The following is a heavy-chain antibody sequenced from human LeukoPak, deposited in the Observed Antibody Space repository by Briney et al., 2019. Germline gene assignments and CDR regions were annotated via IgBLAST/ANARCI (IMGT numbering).Heavy chain of an antibody. CDR3: ATYRQVLLPFES. V-gene: IGHV3-23*01. Sequence: GGSLRLSCAASGFTFRNYAMSWVRQAPGKGLEWVSSISGSGGTTHYADSVQGRFTISRDNSKNTLYLQMNSLRAEDTAVYYCATYRQVLLPFESWGQGTLVTVSS. CDR1: GFTFRNYA. J-gene: IGHJ4*02. D-gene: IGHD2-8*02. CDR2: ISGSGGTT.